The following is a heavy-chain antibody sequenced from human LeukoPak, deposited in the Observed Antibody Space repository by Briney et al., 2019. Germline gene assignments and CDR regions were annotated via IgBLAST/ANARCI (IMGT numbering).Heavy chain of an antibody. V-gene: IGHV3-7*03. J-gene: IGHJ4*02. CDR3: ARDLSSSWTTPGFDY. D-gene: IGHD6-13*01. Sequence: GGSLRPSCATSGFSFSSYWMSWVRQAPGKGLEWLANIKQDGSEKYYVDSVKGRFTISRDNAKNSLYLQMNSLRAEDTAVYYCARDLSSSWTTPGFDYWGQGTLVTVSS. CDR1: GFSFSSYW. CDR2: IKQDGSEK.